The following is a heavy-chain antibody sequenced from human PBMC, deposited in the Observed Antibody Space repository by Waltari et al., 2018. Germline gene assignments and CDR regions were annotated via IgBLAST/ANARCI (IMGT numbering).Heavy chain of an antibody. V-gene: IGHV3-53*02. CDR2: MYSRGHT. Sequence: EVQLVETGGGLIQPGGSLRLSCAASGFTVCNNCIYWLRRAPGTGLEWVALMYSRGHTYHADSVKGRFTISRDNSQNTLYLQMNSLRVEDTAVYFCARKTDSGGSGGFWGQGTRVTVSS. J-gene: IGHJ4*02. CDR3: ARKTDSGGSGGF. D-gene: IGHD3-22*01. CDR1: GFTVCNNC.